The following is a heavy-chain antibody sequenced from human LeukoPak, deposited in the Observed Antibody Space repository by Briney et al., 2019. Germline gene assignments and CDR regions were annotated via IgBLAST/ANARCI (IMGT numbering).Heavy chain of an antibody. CDR2: LYSDGNT. CDR1: GLTFSSYA. Sequence: GGSLRLSCAASGLTFSSYAVSWVRQAPGKGLEWVSVLYSDGNTKYADSVQGRFTISRDNSKNTLYLEMNSLSPDDTAVYYCARGVEPLAANTLAYWGQGTLVTVSS. V-gene: IGHV3-53*01. CDR3: ARGVEPLAANTLAY. J-gene: IGHJ4*02. D-gene: IGHD1-14*01.